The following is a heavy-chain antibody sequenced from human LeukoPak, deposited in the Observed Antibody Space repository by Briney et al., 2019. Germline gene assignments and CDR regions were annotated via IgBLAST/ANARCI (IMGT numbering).Heavy chain of an antibody. CDR1: GFTFSSYD. D-gene: IGHD3-3*02. CDR3: VVLGDRIY. J-gene: IGHJ4*02. CDR2: ISAAGDT. V-gene: IGHV3-13*01. Sequence: PGGSLRLSCAASGFTFSSYDMHWVRQATGKGLEWVSAISAAGDTYYLDSVKGRFTISRENAKNSLYLQMNSLRAGDTAVYYCVVLGDRIYWGQGTLVTVSS.